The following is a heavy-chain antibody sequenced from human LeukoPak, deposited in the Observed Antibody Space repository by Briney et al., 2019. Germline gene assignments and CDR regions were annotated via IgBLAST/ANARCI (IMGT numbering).Heavy chain of an antibody. J-gene: IGHJ4*02. V-gene: IGHV3-23*01. CDR3: AKGGVYGDYYFDY. Sequence: GGSLRLSCAASGFPFSTYAMSWVRQAPGKGLEWVSVISGSGGDTYYADSVKGRFTISGDNSKNAVYLQMNSLRAEDTALYYCAKGGVYGDYYFDYWGQGTLVTVSS. CDR2: ISGSGGDT. D-gene: IGHD4-17*01. CDR1: GFPFSTYA.